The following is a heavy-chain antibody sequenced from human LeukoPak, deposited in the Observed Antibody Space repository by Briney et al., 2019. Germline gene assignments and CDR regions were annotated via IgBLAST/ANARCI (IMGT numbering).Heavy chain of an antibody. CDR1: GFTFSSYG. J-gene: IGHJ6*04. D-gene: IGHD3-10*01. Sequence: GGSLRLSCAASGFTFSSYGMHWVRQAPGKGPEWVAVIWYDGSNKYYADSVKGRFTISRDNSKNTLYLQTNSLRAEDTAVYYCARKYGSGSYYSPYYYYGMDVWGKGTTVTVSS. V-gene: IGHV3-33*01. CDR2: IWYDGSNK. CDR3: ARKYGSGSYYSPYYYYGMDV.